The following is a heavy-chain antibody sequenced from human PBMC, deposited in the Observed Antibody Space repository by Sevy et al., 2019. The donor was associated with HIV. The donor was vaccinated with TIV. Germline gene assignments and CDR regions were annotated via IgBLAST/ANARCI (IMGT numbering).Heavy chain of an antibody. CDR2: ISYDGSNK. D-gene: IGHD4-17*01. V-gene: IGHV3-30-3*01. CDR3: AREGDYPYSLDY. J-gene: IGHJ4*02. Sequence: GGSLRLSCAASGFTFSSYAMHWVRQAPGKGLEWVAVISYDGSNKYYADSVKGRFTISRDNSKNTPYLQMNSLRAEDTAVYYCAREGDYPYSLDYWGQGTLVTVSS. CDR1: GFTFSSYA.